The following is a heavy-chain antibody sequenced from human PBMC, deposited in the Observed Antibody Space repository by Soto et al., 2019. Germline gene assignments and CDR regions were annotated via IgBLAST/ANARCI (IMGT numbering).Heavy chain of an antibody. CDR3: ARDSLAPSYDSSGYYYFDP. D-gene: IGHD3-22*01. J-gene: IGHJ5*02. V-gene: IGHV3-23*01. Sequence: EGSLRLSCAASGFSFISHAMSWVRQAPGKGVEWVSAIGASGGTTYYADSVKGRFTISRDNAKNSLYLQMNSLRAEDTAVYYCARDSLAPSYDSSGYYYFDPWGQGTLVTVSS. CDR1: GFSFISHA. CDR2: IGASGGTT.